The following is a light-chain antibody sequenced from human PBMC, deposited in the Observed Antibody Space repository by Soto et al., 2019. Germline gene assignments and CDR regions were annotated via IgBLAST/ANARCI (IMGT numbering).Light chain of an antibody. V-gene: IGKV1-5*03. Sequence: DIQMTQSPSTLSASVGDRVTITCRASQSISSWLAWYQQKPGAAPKLLIYEASTLESGVPSRFSGSRSGTEFTLTVSSLQPEDFATYYCQQYNDSFPYTFGQGTKLEL. CDR2: EAS. CDR3: QQYNDSFPYT. J-gene: IGKJ2*01. CDR1: QSISSW.